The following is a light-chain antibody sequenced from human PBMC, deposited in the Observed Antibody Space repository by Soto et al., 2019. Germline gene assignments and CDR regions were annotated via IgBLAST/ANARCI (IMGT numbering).Light chain of an antibody. CDR2: RNN. V-gene: IGLV1-44*01. Sequence: QSLLTQPPSASGTPGQRVTISCSGSSSNIGSNTVNWYQQLPGTAPKVLIYRNNQRPSGVPDRFSGSKSGTSASLAISGLQSEDEADYYCAVWDDSLNGLWVFGGGTKLTVL. CDR3: AVWDDSLNGLWV. CDR1: SSNIGSNT. J-gene: IGLJ3*02.